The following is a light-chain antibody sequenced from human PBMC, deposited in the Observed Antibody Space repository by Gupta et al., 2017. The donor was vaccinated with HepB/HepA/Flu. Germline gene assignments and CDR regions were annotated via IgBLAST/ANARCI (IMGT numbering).Light chain of an antibody. CDR2: GAS. CDR1: QSVSSSY. CDR3: QQYGSSP. V-gene: IGKV3-20*01. Sequence: EIVLTQSPGTLSLSPGERATLSCRASQSVSSSYLAWYQQKPGQAPRLLIYGASSRATGIPDRFSGSGSGTDFTLTSSRLETEDFAVYDCQQYGSSPFGQGTKLEIK. J-gene: IGKJ2*01.